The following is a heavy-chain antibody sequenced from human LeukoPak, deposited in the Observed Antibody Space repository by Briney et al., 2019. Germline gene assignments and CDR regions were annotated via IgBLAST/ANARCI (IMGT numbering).Heavy chain of an antibody. V-gene: IGHV3-53*01. D-gene: IGHD3-22*01. Sequence: PGGSLRLSCAASGFTVSSNYMSWVRQAPGKGLEWVSVIYSGASTHYADSVKGRFTISRDNSKNTLYLQMNSLRAEDTAVYYCAKDRLVVTFDYWGQGTLVTVSS. J-gene: IGHJ4*02. CDR1: GFTVSSNY. CDR3: AKDRLVVTFDY. CDR2: IYSGAST.